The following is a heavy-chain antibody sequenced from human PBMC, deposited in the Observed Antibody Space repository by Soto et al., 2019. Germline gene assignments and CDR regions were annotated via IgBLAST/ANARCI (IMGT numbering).Heavy chain of an antibody. V-gene: IGHV1-46*01. CDR2: INPSGGTA. CDR1: GYTFTSYY. Sequence: QVQLVQSGAEVKKPGASVKVSCKASGYTFTSYYMHWVRQAPGQGLEWMGIINPSGGTANYAQKFQGRVTITADESTSTAYMELSSLRSEDTAVYYCALYYYDSSGYSNWFDPWGQGTLVTVSS. J-gene: IGHJ5*02. CDR3: ALYYYDSSGYSNWFDP. D-gene: IGHD3-22*01.